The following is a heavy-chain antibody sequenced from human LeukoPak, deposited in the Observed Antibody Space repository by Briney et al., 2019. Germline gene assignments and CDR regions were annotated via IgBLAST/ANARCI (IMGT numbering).Heavy chain of an antibody. J-gene: IGHJ5*02. CDR1: GGSISSYY. V-gene: IGHV4-59*01. Sequence: PSETLSLTCTVSGGSISSYYWSWIRQPPGKGLEWIGYIYYSGSTNYNPSLKSRVTISVDTSKNQFSLKLSSVTAADTAVYYCARQYMVRGAHPKLGPWGQGTLVTVSS. CDR2: IYYSGST. D-gene: IGHD3-10*01. CDR3: ARQYMVRGAHPKLGP.